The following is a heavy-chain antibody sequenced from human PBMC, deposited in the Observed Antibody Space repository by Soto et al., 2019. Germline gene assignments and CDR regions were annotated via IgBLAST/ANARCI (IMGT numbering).Heavy chain of an antibody. J-gene: IGHJ4*02. CDR1: GGSISSGGYY. D-gene: IGHD5-18*01. V-gene: IGHV4-31*03. CDR3: ARVSNRVDTAMVREPDFDY. CDR2: IYYSGST. Sequence: QVQLQESGPGLVKPSQTLSLTCTVSGGSISSGGYYWSWIRQHPGKGLKWIGYIYYSGSTYYNPSLKSRVTISVDTSKNQFSLKLSSVTAADTAVYYCARVSNRVDTAMVREPDFDYWGQGTLVTVSS.